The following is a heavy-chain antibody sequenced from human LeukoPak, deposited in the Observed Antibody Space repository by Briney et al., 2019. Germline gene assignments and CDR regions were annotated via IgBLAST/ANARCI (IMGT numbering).Heavy chain of an antibody. D-gene: IGHD5-12*01. J-gene: IGHJ6*02. Sequence: GESLKISCKGSGYSFTSYWISWVRQMPGKGLEWMGIIYPGDSDTRYSPSFQGQVTISADKSISTAYLQWSSLKASDTAMYYCATGTSGYDGPQGLYYYYGMDVWGQGTTVTVSS. V-gene: IGHV5-51*01. CDR1: GYSFTSYW. CDR3: ATGTSGYDGPQGLYYYYGMDV. CDR2: IYPGDSDT.